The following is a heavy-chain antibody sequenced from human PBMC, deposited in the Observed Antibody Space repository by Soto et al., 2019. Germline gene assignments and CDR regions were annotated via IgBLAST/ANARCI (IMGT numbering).Heavy chain of an antibody. CDR2: ISSSSSYI. V-gene: IGHV3-21*04. J-gene: IGHJ3*02. D-gene: IGHD3-9*01. CDR3: AKEGRYFDKSDAFDI. CDR1: GFTFSSYS. Sequence: PGGSLRLSCAASGFTFSSYSMNWVRQAPGKGLEWVSSISSSSSYIYYADSVKGRFTISRDNSKNTLYLQMNSLRAEDTAVYYCAKEGRYFDKSDAFDIWGQGTMVT.